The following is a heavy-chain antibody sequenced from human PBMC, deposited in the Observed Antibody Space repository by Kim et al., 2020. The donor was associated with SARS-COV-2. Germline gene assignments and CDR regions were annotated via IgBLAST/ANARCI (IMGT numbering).Heavy chain of an antibody. J-gene: IGHJ6*02. Sequence: TGRFTISRDNSKNTLYLQMNSLRAEDTAVYYCARDHYDSSGYLFYYSMDVWGQGTTVTVSS. V-gene: IGHV3-30*01. D-gene: IGHD3-22*01. CDR3: ARDHYDSSGYLFYYSMDV.